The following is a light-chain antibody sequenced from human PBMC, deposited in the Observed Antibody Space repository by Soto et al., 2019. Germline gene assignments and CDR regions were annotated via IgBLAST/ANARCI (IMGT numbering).Light chain of an antibody. J-gene: IGKJ5*01. CDR3: QQRNNWPIT. CDR1: RSVSSY. CDR2: DAS. Sequence: EIVLTQSPATLSLSPGQGSTLSCRASRSVSSYLAWYQQKPGKSPKLLIYDASNRATGIPARLSGSGSGTDLTITISSLETEDFAVYYCQQRNNWPITFGQGTRLEIK. V-gene: IGKV3-11*01.